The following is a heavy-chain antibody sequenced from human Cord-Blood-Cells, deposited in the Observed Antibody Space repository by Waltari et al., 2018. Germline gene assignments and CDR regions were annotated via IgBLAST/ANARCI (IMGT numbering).Heavy chain of an antibody. Sequence: QVQLQQRGAGLLKPSETLSLTCAVYGGSFSVYYWSWIRQPPGKGLEWIGEINHSGSTNYNPSLKSRVTISVDTSKNQFSLKLSSVTAADTAVYYCARHKTNFDYWGQGTLVTVSS. J-gene: IGHJ4*02. CDR2: INHSGST. CDR1: GGSFSVYY. V-gene: IGHV4-34*01. CDR3: ARHKTNFDY.